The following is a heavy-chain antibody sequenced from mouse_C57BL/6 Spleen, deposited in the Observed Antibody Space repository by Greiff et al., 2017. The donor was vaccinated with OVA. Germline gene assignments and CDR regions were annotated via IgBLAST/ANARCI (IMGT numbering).Heavy chain of an antibody. Sequence: DVQLVESGGGLVKPGGSLKLSCAASGFTFSSYAMSWVRQTPEKRLEWVATISDGGSYTYYPDNVKGRFTISRDNAKTNLYLQMSHLKSEDTAMYYCAREKGGGSFDSWGQGTTLTVSS. CDR1: GFTFSSYA. CDR3: AREKGGGSFDS. V-gene: IGHV5-4*01. D-gene: IGHD1-1*02. CDR2: ISDGGSYT. J-gene: IGHJ2*01.